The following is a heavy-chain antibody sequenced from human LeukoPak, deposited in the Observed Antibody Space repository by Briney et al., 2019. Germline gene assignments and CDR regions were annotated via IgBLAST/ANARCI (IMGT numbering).Heavy chain of an antibody. CDR3: AGTSMVWGANFDY. V-gene: IGHV1-2*02. Sequence: ASVMVSCKASAYTFTSYYMHWVRQAPGQGLEWMGWINPNSGGTNYAQKFQGRVTITRDTSISTAYMELSRLRSDDTAAYYCAGTSMVWGANFDYWGQGTLVTGSS. CDR2: INPNSGGT. J-gene: IGHJ4*02. CDR1: AYTFTSYY. D-gene: IGHD3-10*01.